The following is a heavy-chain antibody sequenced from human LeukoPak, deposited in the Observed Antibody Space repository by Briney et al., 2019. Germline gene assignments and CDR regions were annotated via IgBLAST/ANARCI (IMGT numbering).Heavy chain of an antibody. CDR2: IYYSGST. CDR3: ARHASPSGAFDI. CDR1: GGSISSYY. Sequence: SETLSLTCTVSGGSISSYYWSWIRQPPGKGLEWIGYIYYSGSTNYNPSLTSRVTISVDTSKNQFSLKLSSVTAADTAVYYCARHASPSGAFDIWGQGTMVTVSS. J-gene: IGHJ3*02. V-gene: IGHV4-59*08.